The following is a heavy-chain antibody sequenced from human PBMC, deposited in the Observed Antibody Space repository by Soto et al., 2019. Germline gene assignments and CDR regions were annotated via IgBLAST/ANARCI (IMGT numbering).Heavy chain of an antibody. CDR3: AKERLGGNFDY. Sequence: EVQLLDSGGGLVQPGGSMRLSCAASGFTFNNYAMNWVRQAPGKGLEWVATISGTGGSTYYADSVKGRFTISRDNSKNTLYLQMNSLRVEDTAVDYCAKERLGGNFDYWGQGTQVTVSS. V-gene: IGHV3-23*01. J-gene: IGHJ4*02. CDR2: ISGTGGST. CDR1: GFTFNNYA.